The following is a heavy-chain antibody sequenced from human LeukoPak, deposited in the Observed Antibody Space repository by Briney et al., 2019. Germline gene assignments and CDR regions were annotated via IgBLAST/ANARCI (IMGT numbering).Heavy chain of an antibody. CDR3: AKDANWACDY. CDR2: IRHHGNDK. J-gene: IGHJ4*01. V-gene: IGHV3-30*02. CDR1: GFTFKDYG. Sequence: GGSLRLSCAASGFTFKDYGMHWVRQAPGKGLEWVAYIRHHGNDKYYVDSVKGRFTVSRDTSKNMMYLQMNSLRTEDTAVYYCAKDANWACDYWGQEPWSPSRQ. D-gene: IGHD3-16*01.